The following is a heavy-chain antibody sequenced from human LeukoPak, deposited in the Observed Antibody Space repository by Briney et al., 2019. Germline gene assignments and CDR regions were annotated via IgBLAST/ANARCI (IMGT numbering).Heavy chain of an antibody. CDR2: ISDSGGNT. D-gene: IGHD3-22*01. V-gene: IGHV3-23*01. CDR3: AKRGVVIRVILVGFHKQAYYFDS. J-gene: IGHJ4*02. Sequence: GGSLRLSGAVSGITLSNYGMSWVRQAPGKGLEWVAGISDSGGNTNYADSVKGRFTISRDNPKNTLYLQMNSLRAEDTAVYFCAKRGVVIRVILVGFHKQAYYFDSWGQGALVTVSS. CDR1: GITLSNYG.